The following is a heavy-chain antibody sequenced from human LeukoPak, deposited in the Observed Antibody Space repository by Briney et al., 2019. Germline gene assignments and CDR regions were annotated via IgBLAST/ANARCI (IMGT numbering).Heavy chain of an antibody. CDR1: GFTFSSYG. J-gene: IGHJ4*02. CDR3: AKDAQGLVRGGIYFDF. Sequence: PGGSLRLSCAASGFTFSSYGMHWVRQAPGKGLEWVAVISYDGSNKYYADSVKGRFTISRGNSKNTLYLQMNSLRAEDTALYYCAKDAQGLVRGGIYFDFWGQGSLVTVSS. V-gene: IGHV3-30*18. D-gene: IGHD6-19*01. CDR2: ISYDGSNK.